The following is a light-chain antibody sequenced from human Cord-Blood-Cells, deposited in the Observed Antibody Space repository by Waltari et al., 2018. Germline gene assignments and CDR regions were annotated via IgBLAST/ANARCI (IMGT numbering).Light chain of an antibody. CDR1: SSDVGGSNY. CDR2: DVS. CDR3: SSYTSSSTVV. V-gene: IGLV2-14*01. J-gene: IGLJ2*01. Sequence: QSALTQPASVSGSPGQSITISCTGTSSDVGGSNYVSWYQQHPGKAPKLMIYDVSNRPSGFSSRFSGSKSGNTASLTISGLQAEDEADYYCSSYTSSSTVVFGGGTKLTVL.